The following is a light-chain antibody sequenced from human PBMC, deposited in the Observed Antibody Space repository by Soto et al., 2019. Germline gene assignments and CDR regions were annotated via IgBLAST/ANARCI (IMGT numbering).Light chain of an antibody. J-gene: IGKJ4*01. CDR2: GAS. Sequence: EIVLTQSPATLSVSPGERATLSCRASQSVGSNLAWYQQKPGQPPRLLIYGASTRATGFPARFSGSGSGTDFTLTISSLQSEDFAVYYCQQYNTWPLTFGGGTKVEIK. CDR1: QSVGSN. V-gene: IGKV3-15*01. CDR3: QQYNTWPLT.